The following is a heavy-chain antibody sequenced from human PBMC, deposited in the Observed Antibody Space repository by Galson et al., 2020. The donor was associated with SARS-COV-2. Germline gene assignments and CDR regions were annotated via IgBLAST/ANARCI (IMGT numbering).Heavy chain of an antibody. V-gene: IGHV3-48*02. Sequence: SCAASGFTFSTYDMNWVRQAPGKGLEWVSYISASGTTIYYADSVKGRFTISRDNARNSLYLQMNSLRDEDTAVYYCTANDYGDYIGGQGTLVTVSS. D-gene: IGHD4-17*01. J-gene: IGHJ4*02. CDR1: GFTFSTYD. CDR2: ISASGTTI. CDR3: TANDYGDYI.